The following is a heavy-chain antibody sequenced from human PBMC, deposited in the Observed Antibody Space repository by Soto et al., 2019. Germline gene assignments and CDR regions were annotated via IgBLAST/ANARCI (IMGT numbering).Heavy chain of an antibody. CDR3: AREKGYISGPKNFDY. CDR2: VYDSGSS. J-gene: IGHJ4*02. D-gene: IGHD5-12*01. V-gene: IGHV4-30-4*01. Sequence: KPSETLSLTCTVSGASISIGDYFWSCLRQSPGKGLEWIGYVYDSGSSYYNPSLKSRVTMSVDTSKNQFSLKLRSVTAADTAVYYCAREKGYISGPKNFDYWGQGTLVTVSS. CDR1: GASISIGDYF.